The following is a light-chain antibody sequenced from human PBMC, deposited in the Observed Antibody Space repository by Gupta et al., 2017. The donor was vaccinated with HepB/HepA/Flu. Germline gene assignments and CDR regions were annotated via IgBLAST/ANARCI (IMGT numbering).Light chain of an antibody. Sequence: DFVMTQSPDSPAVSLGERATINCKSSQSVLYNTNSRNYLAWYQQKLGQPPRLLIYWASTRESGVPDRFSGSGSGTDFTLTITSLQAEDVAVYYCQQQFATPLTFGGGTKVEIK. CDR3: QQQFATPLT. J-gene: IGKJ4*01. CDR2: WAS. V-gene: IGKV4-1*01. CDR1: QSVLYNTNSRNY.